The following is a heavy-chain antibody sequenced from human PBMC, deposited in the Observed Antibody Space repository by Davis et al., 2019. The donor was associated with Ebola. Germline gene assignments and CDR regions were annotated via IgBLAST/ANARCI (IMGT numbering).Heavy chain of an antibody. D-gene: IGHD2-15*01. V-gene: IGHV3-21*06. CDR1: GFTFSSYS. J-gene: IGHJ3*02. CDR3: ARDDMFCRGPYCIGLNAFNI. Sequence: GGSLRLSCAASGFTFSSYSMNWVRQAPGKGLEWVSFISSSSKYIYYTDSVKVRFTISRDNSKSMLFLQMNSLRTEDTAVYYCARDDMFCRGPYCIGLNAFNIWGQGTKVTVSS. CDR2: ISSSSKYI.